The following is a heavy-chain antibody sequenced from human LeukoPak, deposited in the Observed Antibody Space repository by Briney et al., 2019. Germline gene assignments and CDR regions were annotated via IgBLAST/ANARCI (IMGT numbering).Heavy chain of an antibody. V-gene: IGHV3-30*02. CDR3: ANLDCGGTCYPHR. CDR1: GFSFSSYV. Sequence: PGGSLRLSCAASGFSFSSYVIHWVRQAPGKGLDGVAFIRYDVSGTNEQYADSVKGRFTMSRDNSKNTVYLQMNSLRAEGTAVYYCANLDCGGTCYPHRWGQGTLVTVSS. CDR2: IRYDVSGTNE. J-gene: IGHJ4*02. D-gene: IGHD2-21*01.